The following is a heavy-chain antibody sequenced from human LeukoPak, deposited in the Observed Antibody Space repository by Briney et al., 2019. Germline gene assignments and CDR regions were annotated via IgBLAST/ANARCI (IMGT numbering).Heavy chain of an antibody. V-gene: IGHV4-61*08. CDR1: GGSISSGGYY. CDR3: ARDYYDSSGYYPALDI. J-gene: IGHJ3*02. CDR2: IYYSGST. D-gene: IGHD3-22*01. Sequence: SETLSLTCTVSGGSISSGGYYWSWIRQHPGKGLEWIGYIYYSGSTYYNPSLKSRVTISVDTSKNQFSLKLSSVTAADTAAYYCARDYYDSSGYYPALDIWGQGTMVTVSS.